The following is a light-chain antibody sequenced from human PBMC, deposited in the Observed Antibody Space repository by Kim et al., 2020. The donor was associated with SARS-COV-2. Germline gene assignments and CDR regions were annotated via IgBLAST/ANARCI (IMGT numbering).Light chain of an antibody. J-gene: IGLJ3*02. Sequence: QSVTDAGSGTGSNVGSYPYVSWYQQHPGKAPKLLIYDVNKRPAGVPDRFSASKSDNTASLTISGLQAEDDADYFCCSYAGIDTPWVFGGGTQLTVL. CDR3: CSYAGIDTPWV. CDR2: DVN. CDR1: GSNVGSYPY. V-gene: IGLV2-11*03.